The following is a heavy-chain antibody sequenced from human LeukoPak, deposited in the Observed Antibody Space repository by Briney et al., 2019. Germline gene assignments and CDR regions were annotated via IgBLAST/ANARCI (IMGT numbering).Heavy chain of an antibody. CDR1: GFTFSSYG. J-gene: IGHJ4*02. D-gene: IGHD3-10*01. CDR3: ANSYSPPRF. CDR2: IRYDGSNK. Sequence: SGGSLRLSCAASGFTFSSYGMHWVRQAPGKGLEWVAFIRYDGSNKYYADSVKGRFTISRDNARNTVYLQMNSLRAEDSAVYYCANSYSPPRFWGQGTLVTVSS. V-gene: IGHV3-30*02.